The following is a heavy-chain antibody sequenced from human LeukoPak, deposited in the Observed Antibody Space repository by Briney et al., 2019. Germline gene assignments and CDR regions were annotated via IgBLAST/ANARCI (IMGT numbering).Heavy chain of an antibody. J-gene: IGHJ4*02. CDR3: AKVKYLAARPSGFDY. Sequence: PGGSLRLSCEGSAFIFSGHWMNWVRQTPGKGLEWVASIKEDGSERQYVDSVKGRFSISRDNTKGSLFLQLNSLRAEDTAVYYCAKVKYLAARPSGFDYWGREPWSPSPQ. V-gene: IGHV3-7*03. CDR1: AFIFSGHW. CDR2: IKEDGSER. D-gene: IGHD6-6*01.